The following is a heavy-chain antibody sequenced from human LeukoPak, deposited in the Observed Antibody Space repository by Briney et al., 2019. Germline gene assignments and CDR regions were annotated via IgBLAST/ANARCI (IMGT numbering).Heavy chain of an antibody. Sequence: GGSLRISCAASGFTFSSYELNWVRQGPGKGPEGVSYLSSSGSTLYYADSVKGRINIPKDNGKNSLYPQRNSLKPKDPDDYSLTELGITMVGGVWGEGTTVTISS. D-gene: IGHD3-10*02. J-gene: IGHJ6*04. CDR2: LSSSGSTL. V-gene: IGHV3-48*03. CDR3: TELGITMVGGV. CDR1: GFTFSSYE.